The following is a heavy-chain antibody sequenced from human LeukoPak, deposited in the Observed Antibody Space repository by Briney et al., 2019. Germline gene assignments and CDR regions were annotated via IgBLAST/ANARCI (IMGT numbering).Heavy chain of an antibody. CDR3: AKVLAMATIRGYFDS. CDR1: GFTFSSYA. CDR2: ISGSGGST. Sequence: PGGSLTLSCAASGFTFSSYAMSWVRQAPGKGLEWVSAISGSGGSTYYADSVKGRFTISRDNSKNTLYLQMNSLRAEDTAVYYCAKVLAMATIRGYFDSWGQGTLVTVSS. D-gene: IGHD5-24*01. V-gene: IGHV3-23*01. J-gene: IGHJ4*02.